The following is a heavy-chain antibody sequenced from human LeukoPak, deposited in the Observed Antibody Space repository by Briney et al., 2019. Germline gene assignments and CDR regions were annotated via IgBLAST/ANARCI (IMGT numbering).Heavy chain of an antibody. D-gene: IGHD6-13*01. CDR1: RYSISSGYY. CDR2: IYHSGIT. Sequence: PSETLSLTCAVSRYSISSGYYWGWIRQPPGKGLEWIGIIYHSGITYYNPSLKSRVTISGDTSKNQFSLKLSSVTAADTAVYYCARSIAAAGSGGFDNWGQGTLVTVPS. CDR3: ARSIAAAGSGGFDN. J-gene: IGHJ4*02. V-gene: IGHV4-38-2*01.